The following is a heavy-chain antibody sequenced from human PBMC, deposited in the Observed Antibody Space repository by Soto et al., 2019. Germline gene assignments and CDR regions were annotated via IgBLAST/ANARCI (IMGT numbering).Heavy chain of an antibody. CDR1: GGSISSYY. D-gene: IGHD6-19*01. Sequence: SETLSLTCTVSGGSISSYYWSWIRQPPGKGLEWIGYIYYSGSTNYNPSLKSRVTISVDTSKNQFSLKLSSVTAADTAVYYCASVAVADEYFQHWGQGTLVTVSS. V-gene: IGHV4-59*01. CDR2: IYYSGST. J-gene: IGHJ1*01. CDR3: ASVAVADEYFQH.